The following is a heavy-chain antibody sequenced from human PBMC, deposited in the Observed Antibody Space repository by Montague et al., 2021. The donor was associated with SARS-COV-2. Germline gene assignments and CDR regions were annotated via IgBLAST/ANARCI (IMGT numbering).Heavy chain of an antibody. J-gene: IGHJ4*02. V-gene: IGHV3-23*01. CDR1: GFTFSVYC. CDR3: ANRGVRYQTGVWYYVDY. D-gene: IGHD3-9*01. CDR2: ISDSGGST. Sequence: SLRLSCAASGFTFSVYCMSWVRQAPGKGLEWVSGISDSGGSTYYADSVKGRFSISRDNSKNTLYLQMNSLRAEDTAVYYCANRGVRYQTGVWYYVDYWGQGTLVTVSS.